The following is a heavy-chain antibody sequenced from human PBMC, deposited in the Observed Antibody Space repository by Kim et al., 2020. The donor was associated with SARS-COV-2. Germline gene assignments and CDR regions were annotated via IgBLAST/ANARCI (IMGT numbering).Heavy chain of an antibody. D-gene: IGHD3-16*01. CDR3: ARRLRTDHGPSWGRYYYYGMDV. Sequence: GESLKISCKGSGYSFTSYWISWVRQMPGKGLEWMGRIDPSDSYTNYSPSFQGHVAISADKSISTAYLQWSSLKASDTAMYYCARRLRTDHGPSWGRYYYYGMDVWGQGTTVTVSS. J-gene: IGHJ6*02. CDR1: GYSFTSYW. V-gene: IGHV5-10-1*01. CDR2: IDPSDSYT.